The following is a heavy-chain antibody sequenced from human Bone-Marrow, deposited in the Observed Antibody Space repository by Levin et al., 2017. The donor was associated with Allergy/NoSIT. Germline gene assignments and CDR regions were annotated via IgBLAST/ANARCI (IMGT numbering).Heavy chain of an antibody. CDR3: AKADRYSTSSNYVDF. V-gene: IGHV3-9*01. Sequence: LSLTCAASGFTFDDYAMHWVRQAPGKGLQWVSGISWNSGSIGYADSVKGRFTISRDSAKNSLYLQMNSLRPEDTALYYCAKADRYSTSSNYVDFWGQGTLVTVSS. D-gene: IGHD6-6*01. CDR2: ISWNSGSI. J-gene: IGHJ4*02. CDR1: GFTFDDYA.